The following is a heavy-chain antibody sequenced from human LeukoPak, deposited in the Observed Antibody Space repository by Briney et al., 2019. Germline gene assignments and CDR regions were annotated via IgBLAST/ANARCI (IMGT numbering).Heavy chain of an antibody. CDR3: ARGFMVRGVIEYDY. V-gene: IGHV1-69*13. CDR1: GGTFSSYA. CDR2: IIPIFGTA. D-gene: IGHD3-10*01. Sequence: SVKVSCKASGGTFSSYAISWVRQAPGQGLEWMGGIIPIFGTANYAQKFQGRVTITADESTSAAYMELSSLRSEDTAVYYCARGFMVRGVIEYDYWGQGTLVTVSS. J-gene: IGHJ4*02.